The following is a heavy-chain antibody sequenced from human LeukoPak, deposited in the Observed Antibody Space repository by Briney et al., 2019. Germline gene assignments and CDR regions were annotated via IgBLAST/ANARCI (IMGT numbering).Heavy chain of an antibody. CDR1: GGTFISYA. CDR3: ARVRAPSYYDSSGYQRAFDI. CDR2: IIPIFGTA. V-gene: IGHV1-69*13. J-gene: IGHJ3*02. Sequence: ASVKVSCKASGGTFISYAISWVRQAPGQGLEWMGGIIPIFGTANYARKFQGRVTITADESTSTAYMELSSLRSEDTAVYYCARVRAPSYYDSSGYQRAFDIWGQGTMVTVSS. D-gene: IGHD3-22*01.